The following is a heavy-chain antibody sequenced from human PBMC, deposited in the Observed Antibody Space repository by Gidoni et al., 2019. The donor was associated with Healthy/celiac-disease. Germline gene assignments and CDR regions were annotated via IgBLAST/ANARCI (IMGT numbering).Heavy chain of an antibody. D-gene: IGHD3-16*01. CDR3: ASGTLVHGFFDY. V-gene: IGHV2-26*01. CDR2: IFSNDEK. Sequence: QVTLKESGPVLVKPTETLTLTCTVSGFSLSNARMGVSWTRQPPGKALEWLAHIFSNDEKSYSTSLKSRLTISKDTSKSQVVLTMTNMDPVDTATYYCASGTLVHGFFDYWGQGTLVTVSS. CDR1: GFSLSNARMG. J-gene: IGHJ4*02.